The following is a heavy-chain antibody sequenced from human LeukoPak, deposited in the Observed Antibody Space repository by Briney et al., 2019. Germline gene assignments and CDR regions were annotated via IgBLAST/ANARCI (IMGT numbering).Heavy chain of an antibody. CDR2: IYYSGST. CDR1: GGSISSYY. D-gene: IGHD1-26*01. CDR3: ARHQWVPAFGI. Sequence: SETLSLTCTVSGGSISSYYWSWIRQPPGKGLEWIGYIYYSGSTNYNPSLKSRVTISVDTSKNQFPLKLSSVTAADTAVYYCARHQWVPAFGIWGQGTMVTVSS. J-gene: IGHJ3*02. V-gene: IGHV4-59*08.